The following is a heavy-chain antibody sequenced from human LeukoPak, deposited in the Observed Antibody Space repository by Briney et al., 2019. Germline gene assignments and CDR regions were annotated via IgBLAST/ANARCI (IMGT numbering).Heavy chain of an antibody. Sequence: PGGSLRLSCAASGFTFSSYEMNWVRQAPGKGLEWVSYISSSGSTIYYADSVKGRFTISRDNAKNSLYLQMNSLRAEDTAVYYCARRYCSSTSCLFDYWDQGTLVTVSS. CDR3: ARRYCSSTSCLFDY. J-gene: IGHJ4*02. CDR2: ISSSGSTI. V-gene: IGHV3-48*03. D-gene: IGHD2-2*01. CDR1: GFTFSSYE.